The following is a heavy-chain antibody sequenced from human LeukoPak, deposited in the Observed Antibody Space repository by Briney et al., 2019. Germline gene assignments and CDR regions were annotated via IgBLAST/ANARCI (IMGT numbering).Heavy chain of an antibody. V-gene: IGHV4-39*01. CDR1: GGSISSSSYY. CDR3: ARLLSSPLRPYYDILTGYYTHGYYFDY. Sequence: PSETLSLTCTVSGGSISSSSYYWGWIRQPPGKGLEWMGSIYYSGSTYYNPSLKSRVTISVDTSKNQFSLKLSSVTGAYTAVYYCARLLSSPLRPYYDILTGYYTHGYYFDYWGQGTLVTVSS. CDR2: IYYSGST. J-gene: IGHJ4*02. D-gene: IGHD3-9*01.